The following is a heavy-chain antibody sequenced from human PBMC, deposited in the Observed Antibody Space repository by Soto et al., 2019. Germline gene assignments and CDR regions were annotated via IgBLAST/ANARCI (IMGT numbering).Heavy chain of an antibody. D-gene: IGHD2-2*01. CDR2: IIPISGTA. Sequence: QVQLVQSGAEVKKPGSSVKVSCKASGGTFSSYAISWVRQAPGQGLEWMGGIIPISGTANYAQKFQGRVTTTADDSTSTAYVVMSSLRSEDAAVYYCTTSQSSTTSVVYYYYYYYGMDVWGQGTTVTVSS. V-gene: IGHV1-69*01. CDR3: TTSQSSTTSVVYYYYYYYGMDV. CDR1: GGTFSSYA. J-gene: IGHJ6*02.